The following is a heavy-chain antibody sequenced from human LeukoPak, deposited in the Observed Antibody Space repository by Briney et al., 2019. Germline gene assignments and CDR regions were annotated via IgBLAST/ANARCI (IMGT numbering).Heavy chain of an antibody. CDR1: GFTFSSYS. CDR2: ISSSSSYI. V-gene: IGHV3-21*01. J-gene: IGHJ6*03. D-gene: IGHD3-3*01. CDR3: ARETSYDFWSGYYPYYYYMDV. Sequence: PGGSLRLSCAASGFTFSSYSMNWVRQAPGKGLEWVSSISSSSSYIYYADSVKGRFTISRDNAKNSLYLQMNSLRAEDTAVYYCARETSYDFWSGYYPYYYYMDVWGKGTTVTVSS.